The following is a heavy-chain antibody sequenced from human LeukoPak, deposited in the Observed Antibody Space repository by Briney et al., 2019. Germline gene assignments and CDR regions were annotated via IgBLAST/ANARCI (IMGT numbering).Heavy chain of an antibody. J-gene: IGHJ4*02. D-gene: IGHD3-22*01. CDR3: ARDGPLAYDSSGLDY. Sequence: ASVKVSCKVSGYTLTELSMHWVRQAPGQGLEWMGWISAFNGKTNYAQKFQGRVTMTTDTSTGTAYMDLRSLRSDDTAVYYCARDGPLAYDSSGLDYWGQGTLVTVSS. CDR1: GYTLTELS. CDR2: ISAFNGKT. V-gene: IGHV1-18*01.